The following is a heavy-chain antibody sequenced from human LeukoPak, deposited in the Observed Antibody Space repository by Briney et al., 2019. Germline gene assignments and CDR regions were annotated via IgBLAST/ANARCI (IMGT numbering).Heavy chain of an antibody. D-gene: IGHD1-20*01. V-gene: IGHV3-48*03. Sequence: PGGSLRLSCTGSGFRFGDYAMNWVRQAPGKGLEWISYISSSGSTIYYADSVKGRFTISRDNAKNSLYLQMNSLRAEDTAVYYCAVSITGTYDYWGQGTLVIVSS. CDR3: AVSITGTYDY. CDR2: ISSSGSTI. J-gene: IGHJ4*02. CDR1: GFRFGDYA.